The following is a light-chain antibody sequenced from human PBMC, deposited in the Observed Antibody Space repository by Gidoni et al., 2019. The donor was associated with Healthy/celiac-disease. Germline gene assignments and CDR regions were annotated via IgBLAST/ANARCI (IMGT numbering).Light chain of an antibody. Sequence: DSQMTQSPSSLSASVGDRVTITCRASQSISSYLNGYQQKPGKAPKLLIYAASSLQSGVPSRFSVSGSGTDFTLTISSLQPEDFATYYCQQSYSTPWTFGQGTKVEIK. CDR3: QQSYSTPWT. CDR1: QSISSY. V-gene: IGKV1-39*01. J-gene: IGKJ1*01. CDR2: AAS.